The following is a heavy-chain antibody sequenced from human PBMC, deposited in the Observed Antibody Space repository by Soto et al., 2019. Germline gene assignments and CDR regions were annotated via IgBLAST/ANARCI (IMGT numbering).Heavy chain of an antibody. CDR1: GFTFSSYS. V-gene: IGHV3-21*01. D-gene: IGHD1-26*01. J-gene: IGHJ4*02. CDR2: ISSSGSYI. CDR3: ARDQIVGAITDR. Sequence: EVQLVESGGGLVKPGGSLRLSCAASGFTFSSYSMNWVRQAPGKGLEWVSSISSSGSYIYYADSVKGRFTISRDNAKNSLYLQMNSLRAEDTAVYYCARDQIVGAITDRWGQGTLVTVSS.